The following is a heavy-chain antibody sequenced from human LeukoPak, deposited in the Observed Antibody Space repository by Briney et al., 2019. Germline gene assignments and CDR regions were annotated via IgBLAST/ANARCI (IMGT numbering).Heavy chain of an antibody. CDR3: ASSGARYCSSTSCYTAKVRNYYYYYGMDV. Sequence: GGSLRLSCAASGFTFSSYSMNWVRQAPGKGLEWVSSISSSSSYIYYADSVKGRFTISRDNAKNSLYLQMNSLRAEDTAVYYCASSGARYCSSTSCYTAKVRNYYYYYGMDVWGQRTTVTVSS. V-gene: IGHV3-21*01. J-gene: IGHJ6*02. D-gene: IGHD2-2*02. CDR2: ISSSSSYI. CDR1: GFTFSSYS.